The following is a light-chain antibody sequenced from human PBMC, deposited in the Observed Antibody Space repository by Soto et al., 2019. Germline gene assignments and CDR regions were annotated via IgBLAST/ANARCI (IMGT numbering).Light chain of an antibody. J-gene: IGKJ3*01. V-gene: IGKV1-9*01. CDR2: AAS. Sequence: IQLTQSPSSLSASVGDRVTITCRASQGISSYLAWYQQQPGKAPKLLIYAASTLQSGVPSRFSGSGSGTDFTLTISSLQPEDFATYYCQQLNSYPPGVTFGPGTKVDIK. CDR1: QGISSY. CDR3: QQLNSYPPGVT.